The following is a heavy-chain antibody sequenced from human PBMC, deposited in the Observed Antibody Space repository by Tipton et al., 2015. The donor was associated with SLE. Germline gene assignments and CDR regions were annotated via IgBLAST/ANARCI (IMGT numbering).Heavy chain of an antibody. CDR2: ITSSGYT. J-gene: IGHJ4*02. CDR1: GGSMSGHY. V-gene: IGHV4-59*11. D-gene: IGHD2/OR15-2a*01. Sequence: LRLSCTVSGGSMSGHYWTWIRQPPGKGLEWIGFITSSGYTNYNPPLQSRVTISIDTSKNQCSLKLSSMSAADTAVYYCARDHFLDYWGQGILVNVSS. CDR3: ARDHFLDY.